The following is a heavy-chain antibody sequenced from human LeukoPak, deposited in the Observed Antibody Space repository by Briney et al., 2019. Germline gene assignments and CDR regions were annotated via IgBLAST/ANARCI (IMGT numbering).Heavy chain of an antibody. J-gene: IGHJ4*02. D-gene: IGHD5-18*01. V-gene: IGHV3-9*01. Sequence: GGSLRLSCAAFGFTFDDYAMHWVRQAPGKGLEWVSGISWSSGSIGYADSVKGRFTISRDNAKNSLYLQMNSLRAEDTALYYCAKDTLPDTAMVDYWGQGTLVTVSS. CDR2: ISWSSGSI. CDR3: AKDTLPDTAMVDY. CDR1: GFTFDDYA.